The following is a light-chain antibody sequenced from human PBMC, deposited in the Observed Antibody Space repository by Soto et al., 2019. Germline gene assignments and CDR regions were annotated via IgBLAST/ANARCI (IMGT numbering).Light chain of an antibody. V-gene: IGKV3-15*01. CDR1: ESVSSN. CDR3: QQYFNWPTYT. CDR2: GAS. Sequence: EIVLTHSPATLSVSPGDRATLSCRASESVSSNVAWYQQKPGQTPRLLIYGASTRATGVPPRFSGSRSGTEFTLTISSLQSEDFAVYYCQQYFNWPTYTFGQGTKVDIK. J-gene: IGKJ2*01.